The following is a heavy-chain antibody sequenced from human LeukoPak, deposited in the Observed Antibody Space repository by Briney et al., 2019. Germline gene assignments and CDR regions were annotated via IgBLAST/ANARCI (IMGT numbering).Heavy chain of an antibody. J-gene: IGHJ4*02. CDR2: INGDGSWT. CDR3: VSFYETY. CDR1: GSYW. V-gene: IGHV3-74*01. Sequence: GGSLRLSCAASGSYWMHWVRQAPGKGLVWVSHINGDGSWTSYADSVKGRFTISKDNAKNTVYLQMNNLRAEDTAVYYCVSFYETYWGRGTLVTVSS. D-gene: IGHD2/OR15-2a*01.